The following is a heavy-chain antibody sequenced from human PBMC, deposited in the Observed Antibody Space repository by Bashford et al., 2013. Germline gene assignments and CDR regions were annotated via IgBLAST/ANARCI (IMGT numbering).Heavy chain of an antibody. CDR1: GYSISSGYY. V-gene: IGHV4-38-2*01. D-gene: IGHD5-18*01. J-gene: IGHJ6*02. CDR3: ARGYSYGLFMDV. CDR2: IYHNGYT. Sequence: SSETLSLTCAVSGYSISSGYYWGWIRQPPGKGLEWIGSIYHNGYTHYNPSLKSRVTISVDTSKSQFSLKLSSVTAADTAVYYCARGYSYGLFMDVWGRGTTVTVSS.